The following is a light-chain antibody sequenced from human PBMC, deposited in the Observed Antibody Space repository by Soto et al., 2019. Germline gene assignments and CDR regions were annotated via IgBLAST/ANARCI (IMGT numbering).Light chain of an antibody. CDR1: QSVISSY. CDR2: DAS. V-gene: IGKV3D-20*01. Sequence: EIVLTQSPATLSLSPVERATLSCGSSQSVISSYLAWYQQKPGLAPRLLIYDASSRATGIPDRFSGSGSGTYFTLTISRLEPEDFAVYYCQQYGSSPALTFGGGTKVEIK. CDR3: QQYGSSPALT. J-gene: IGKJ4*01.